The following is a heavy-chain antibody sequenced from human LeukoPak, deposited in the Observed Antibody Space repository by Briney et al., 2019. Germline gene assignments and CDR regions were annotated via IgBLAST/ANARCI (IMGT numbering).Heavy chain of an antibody. V-gene: IGHV4-34*01. J-gene: IGHJ4*02. CDR3: ARQKARGSIAVAGRPFDY. CDR1: GGSFSGYY. D-gene: IGHD6-19*01. Sequence: PSETLSLTCAVYGGSFSGYYWSWIRQPPGKGLEWIGEINHSGSTNYNPSLKSRVTISVDTSKNQFSLKLSSVTAADTAVYYCARQKARGSIAVAGRPFDYWGQGTLVTVSS. CDR2: INHSGST.